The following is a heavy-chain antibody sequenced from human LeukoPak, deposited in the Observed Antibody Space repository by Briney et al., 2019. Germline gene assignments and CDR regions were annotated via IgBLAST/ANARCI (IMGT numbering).Heavy chain of an antibody. Sequence: SQTLSLTCSVSGDSISSGSSCWGWLRQPDGKGLEWIGRVYTSGDNNYNPSLKSRATISENTTKKQFLLKLTPVTAADTAVYYCARDMEGVWGGFDYWGQGTLVTVSS. CDR2: VYTSGDN. D-gene: IGHD3-16*01. J-gene: IGHJ4*02. V-gene: IGHV4-61*02. CDR1: GDSISSGSSC. CDR3: ARDMEGVWGGFDY.